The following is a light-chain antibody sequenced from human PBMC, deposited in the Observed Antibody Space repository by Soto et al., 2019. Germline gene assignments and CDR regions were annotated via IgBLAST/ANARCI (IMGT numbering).Light chain of an antibody. CDR2: GAS. Sequence: EIVMTHSPFTLSVSPCERATLSFSASQSVDGKLAWYQQKPGQAPRLLIYGASTRATGIPARFSGSGSGTEFTLTISSLQSEDFAVYYCQQYANRPPLTFGGGTKVDIK. CDR3: QQYANRPPLT. J-gene: IGKJ4*01. V-gene: IGKV3-15*01. CDR1: QSVDGK.